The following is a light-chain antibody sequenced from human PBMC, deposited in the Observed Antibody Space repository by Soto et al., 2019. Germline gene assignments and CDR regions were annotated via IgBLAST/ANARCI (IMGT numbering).Light chain of an antibody. Sequence: EIVLTQSPGTLSLSPGERATLSCRASQSVASSHLAWYRQKPGQXPRLLIYDASSRATGIPDRISGSGSGTDFTLTISRLEPEDCEVYDCQQYGSAPFTFGPGTKVDIK. J-gene: IGKJ3*01. CDR2: DAS. CDR3: QQYGSAPFT. CDR1: QSVASSH. V-gene: IGKV3-20*01.